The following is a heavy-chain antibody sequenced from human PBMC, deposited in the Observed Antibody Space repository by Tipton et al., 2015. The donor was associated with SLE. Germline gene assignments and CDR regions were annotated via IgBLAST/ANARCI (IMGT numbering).Heavy chain of an antibody. Sequence: SLRLSCAASGFTFSNYEMNWVRQAPGKGLECVPYISARSGTIYYADSAKGRFTISRDNAKNSLYLQMDNLRPEDTAVYYCATRQGSGWYQSFDYWGQGSLVTVSS. CDR1: GFTFSNYE. CDR3: ATRQGSGWYQSFDY. J-gene: IGHJ4*02. D-gene: IGHD6-19*01. V-gene: IGHV3-48*03. CDR2: ISARSGTI.